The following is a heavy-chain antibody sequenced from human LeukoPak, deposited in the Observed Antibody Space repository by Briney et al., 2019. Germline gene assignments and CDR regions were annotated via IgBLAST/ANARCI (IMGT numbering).Heavy chain of an antibody. CDR2: INPNSGGT. Sequence: ASVKVSCKASGYTFTGYYMHWVRQAPGQGLEWMGWINPNSGGTNYAQKFQGRVTMTRDTSISTAYMELSRLRSDDTAVYYCASNTNLEGRGAFDIWGQGTMVTVSS. V-gene: IGHV1-2*02. CDR3: ASNTNLEGRGAFDI. J-gene: IGHJ3*02. CDR1: GYTFTGYY. D-gene: IGHD3-10*01.